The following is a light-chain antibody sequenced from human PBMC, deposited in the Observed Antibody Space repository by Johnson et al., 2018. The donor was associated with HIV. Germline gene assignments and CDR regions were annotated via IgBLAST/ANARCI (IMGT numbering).Light chain of an antibody. CDR1: SSNIGNNY. J-gene: IGLJ1*01. V-gene: IGLV1-51*01. Sequence: QAVLTQPPSVSAAPGQKVTISCSGSSSNIGNNYVSWYQQVPGTAPKLLIYDIDKRPSGIPDRFSGSQSGTSATLDISGLQTCDEADYYCGIWDSGLSAYVFGTGTKVTAL. CDR3: GIWDSGLSAYV. CDR2: DID.